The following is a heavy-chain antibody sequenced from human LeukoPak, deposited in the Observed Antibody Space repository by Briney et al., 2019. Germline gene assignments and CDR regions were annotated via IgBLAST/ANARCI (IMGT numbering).Heavy chain of an antibody. Sequence: GASVKVSCKASVYTFTGYYIHWVRQAPGQGLEWMGWINPNSSGTNYAQKFQGRVTMTRDTSISTAYMELSRLTSDDTAVYYCARDAIVRDYSNSDYWGQGGLVTVSS. V-gene: IGHV1-2*02. J-gene: IGHJ4*02. CDR3: ARDAIVRDYSNSDY. D-gene: IGHD4-11*01. CDR1: VYTFTGYY. CDR2: INPNSSGT.